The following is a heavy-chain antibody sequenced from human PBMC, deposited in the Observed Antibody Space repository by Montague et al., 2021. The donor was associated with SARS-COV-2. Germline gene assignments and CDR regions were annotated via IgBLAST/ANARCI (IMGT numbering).Heavy chain of an antibody. CDR3: ARGMIRGVTTPFDY. D-gene: IGHD3-10*01. J-gene: IGHJ4*02. Sequence: SETLSLTCSVSSGSIISSGYYWGWIRQPPGKELEWIGNIYYSGTTYYXPSLQSRGTISVDTSKNHLSLRLSSVTAADTAVYFCARGMIRGVTTPFDYRGQGSQVTVSS. CDR2: IYYSGTT. V-gene: IGHV4-39*02. CDR1: SGSIISSGYY.